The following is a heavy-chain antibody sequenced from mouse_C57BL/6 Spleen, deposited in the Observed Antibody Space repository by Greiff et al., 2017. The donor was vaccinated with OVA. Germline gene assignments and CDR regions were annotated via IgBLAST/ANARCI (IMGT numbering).Heavy chain of an antibody. CDR1: GYTFTSYW. D-gene: IGHD5-5*01. CDR2: INPSNGGT. Sequence: QVQLQQPGTELVKPGASVKLSCTASGYTFTSYWMHWVKQRPGQGLEWIGNINPSNGGTNYNAKFTSKATLTVDKTSSSAYMQLSSLTSEDSEVYYSASGGFYLFAYWGQGTLVTVSA. V-gene: IGHV1-53*01. CDR3: ASGGFYLFAY. J-gene: IGHJ3*01.